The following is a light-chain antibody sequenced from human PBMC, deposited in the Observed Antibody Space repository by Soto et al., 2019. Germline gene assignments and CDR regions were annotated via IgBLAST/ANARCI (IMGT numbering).Light chain of an antibody. CDR3: QALDSSRAV. Sequence: SYELTQPPSVSVSPGQTASITCSGDKLGDKYACWYQQKPGQSPVLVIYQDSKRPSGIPERFSGSNSGNTATLTISGTHAMDVADYYCQALDSSRAVFGGGTKLTVL. J-gene: IGLJ2*01. CDR1: KLGDKY. CDR2: QDS. V-gene: IGLV3-1*01.